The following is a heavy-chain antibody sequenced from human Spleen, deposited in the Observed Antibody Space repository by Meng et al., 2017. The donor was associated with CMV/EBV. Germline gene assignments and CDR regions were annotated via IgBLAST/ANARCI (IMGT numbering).Heavy chain of an antibody. CDR3: ARVDLTGDLRYDY. D-gene: IGHD7-27*01. Sequence: CAASGFTFSTYWMHWVRQAPGKGLVWVSHINSDGSSTSYADSVKGRFTISRDNAKNTLYLQMNSLRAGDTAVYYCARVDLTGDLRYDYWGQGTLVTVSS. CDR1: GFTFSTYW. V-gene: IGHV3-74*01. CDR2: INSDGSST. J-gene: IGHJ4*02.